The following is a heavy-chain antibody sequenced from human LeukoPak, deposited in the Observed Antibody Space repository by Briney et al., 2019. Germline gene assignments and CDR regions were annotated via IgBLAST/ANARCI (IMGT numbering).Heavy chain of an antibody. D-gene: IGHD3-10*01. J-gene: IGHJ3*02. CDR3: ARDLSGTFDI. CDR1: DDSITIYY. Sequence: SETLSLTCTVSDDSITIYYWSWIRQPPGKGLEWIGYIDHTGITNYNPSLNSRVTISRDTSKNHFSLELSSATAADTAVYYCARDLSGTFDIWGQGTMVTVSS. CDR2: IDHTGIT. V-gene: IGHV4-59*01.